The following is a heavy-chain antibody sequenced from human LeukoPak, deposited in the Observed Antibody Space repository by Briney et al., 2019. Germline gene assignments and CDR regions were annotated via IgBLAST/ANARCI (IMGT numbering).Heavy chain of an antibody. CDR3: ARDFGALSSPAYYYYYMDV. CDR1: GFIFSNYE. CDR2: ISSSGLSI. Sequence: GGSLRLSCAASGFIFSNYEMNWVRQAPGKGLEWVSFISSSGLSIYYADSVKGRFTISRDNAKNSLYLQMNSLRAEDTAVYYCARDFGALSSPAYYYYYMDVWGKGTTVTVSS. D-gene: IGHD3-16*01. J-gene: IGHJ6*03. V-gene: IGHV3-48*03.